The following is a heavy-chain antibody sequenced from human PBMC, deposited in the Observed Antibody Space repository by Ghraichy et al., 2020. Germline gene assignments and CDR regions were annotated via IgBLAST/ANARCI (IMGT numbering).Heavy chain of an antibody. CDR2: FDPEDGET. D-gene: IGHD4-11*01. V-gene: IGHV1-24*01. CDR3: ATYLGMTTAFDY. J-gene: IGHJ4*02. Sequence: ASVKVSCKVSGYTLTELSMHWVRQAPGKGLEWMGGFDPEDGETIYAQKFQGRVTMTEDTSTDTAYMELSSLRSEDTAVYYCATYLGMTTAFDYWGQGTLVTVSS. CDR1: GYTLTELS.